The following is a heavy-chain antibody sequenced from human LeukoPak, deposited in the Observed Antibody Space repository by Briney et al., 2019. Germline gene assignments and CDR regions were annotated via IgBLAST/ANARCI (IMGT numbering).Heavy chain of an antibody. V-gene: IGHV3-23*01. D-gene: IGHD3-22*01. CDR2: ISGSGGST. Sequence: SGGSLRLSCAASGFTFSSYAMSWVRQAPGKLLGWVSAISGSGGSTYYADSVKGWFTISRDNSKNTLYLQMNSLRAEDTAVYYCAKGSKEVVVNEYWGQGTLVTVSS. CDR1: GFTFSSYA. CDR3: AKGSKEVVVNEY. J-gene: IGHJ4*02.